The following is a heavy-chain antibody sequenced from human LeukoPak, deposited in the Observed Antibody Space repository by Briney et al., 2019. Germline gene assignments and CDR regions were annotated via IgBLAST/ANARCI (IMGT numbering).Heavy chain of an antibody. D-gene: IGHD6-19*01. V-gene: IGHV4-59*01. J-gene: IGHJ4*02. CDR1: GGAISSYY. CDR3: AREGSSGPLDY. Sequence: SETLSLTCTVSGGAISSYYWSWIRQPPGKGLEWIGYMYNSGSANYNPSLKSRVTISVDTSKNQFSLKLSSVTAADTAVYYCAREGSSGPLDYWGQGTLVTVSS. CDR2: MYNSGSA.